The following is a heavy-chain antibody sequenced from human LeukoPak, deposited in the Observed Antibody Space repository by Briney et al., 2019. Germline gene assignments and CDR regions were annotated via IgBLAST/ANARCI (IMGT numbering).Heavy chain of an antibody. D-gene: IGHD3-16*01. CDR2: IYQSGST. J-gene: IGHJ5*02. V-gene: IGHV4-30-2*01. Sequence: SQTLSLTCAVSGDSITSGGYSWSWIRQPPGKGLEWIGYIYQSGSTDYNPSLKSRVTISMDRSKNQFSLKLISVTAADTALYYCARFWGSYVNWFDPWGQGTLVTVSS. CDR3: ARFWGSYVNWFDP. CDR1: GDSITSGGYS.